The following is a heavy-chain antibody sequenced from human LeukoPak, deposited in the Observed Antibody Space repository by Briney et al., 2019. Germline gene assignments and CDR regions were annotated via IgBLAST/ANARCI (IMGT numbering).Heavy chain of an antibody. CDR1: GYSFTNYW. Sequence: GESLKISCQVSGYSFTNYWIGWVRQMPGKGLEWVGSIDPGDSDTRYSPSFQGQVTISADKSISTAYLQWSSLKASDTAMYHCARGYGSGSYPNFEYDYYMDVWGKGTTVTISS. D-gene: IGHD3-10*01. V-gene: IGHV5-51*01. J-gene: IGHJ6*03. CDR3: ARGYGSGSYPNFEYDYYMDV. CDR2: IDPGDSDT.